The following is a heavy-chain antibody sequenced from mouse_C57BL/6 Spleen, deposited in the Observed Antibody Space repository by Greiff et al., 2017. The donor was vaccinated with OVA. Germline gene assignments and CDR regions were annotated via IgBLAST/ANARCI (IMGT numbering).Heavy chain of an antibody. V-gene: IGHV1-50*01. J-gene: IGHJ2*01. CDR3: ARRGHEATDY. CDR1: GYTFTSYW. D-gene: IGHD3-2*02. Sequence: QVQLQQPGAELVKPGASVKLSCKASGYTFTSYWMQWVKQRPGQGLEWIGEIDPSDSYTNYNQKFKGKATLTVDTSSSTAYMQLSSLTSEDSAVYSCARRGHEATDYWGQGTTLTVSA. CDR2: IDPSDSYT.